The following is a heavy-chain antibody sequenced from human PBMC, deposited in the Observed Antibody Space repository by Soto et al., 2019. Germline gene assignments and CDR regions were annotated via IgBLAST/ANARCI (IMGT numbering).Heavy chain of an antibody. J-gene: IGHJ5*02. CDR2: ISSSGSTI. Sequence: GGSLRLSCVASGFPFSNFEMNWVRQAPGKGLEWISYISSSGSTIYYADSVKGRFTISRDNAKNSLYLQMSSLRAEDTSLYYCASQPAVWPYNWFDPWGQGTLVTVSS. V-gene: IGHV3-48*03. D-gene: IGHD2-2*01. CDR3: ASQPAVWPYNWFDP. CDR1: GFPFSNFE.